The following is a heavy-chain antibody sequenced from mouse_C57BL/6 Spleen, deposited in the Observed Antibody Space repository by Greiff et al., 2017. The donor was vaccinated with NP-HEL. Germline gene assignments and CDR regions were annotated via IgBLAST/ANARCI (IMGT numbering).Heavy chain of an antibody. CDR1: GFTFSSYA. Sequence: DVKLVESGGGLVKPGGSLKLSCAASGFTFSSYAMSWVRQTPEKRLEWVATISDGGSYTYYPDNVKGRFTISRDNAKNNLYLQMSHLKSEDTAMYYCARDPYGSSYAMDYWGQGTSVTVSS. CDR3: ARDPYGSSYAMDY. D-gene: IGHD1-1*01. V-gene: IGHV5-4*01. CDR2: ISDGGSYT. J-gene: IGHJ4*01.